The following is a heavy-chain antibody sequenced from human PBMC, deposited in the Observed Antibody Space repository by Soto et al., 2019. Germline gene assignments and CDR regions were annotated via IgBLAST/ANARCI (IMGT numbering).Heavy chain of an antibody. V-gene: IGHV4-30-2*01. CDR1: GGSISSGGYS. D-gene: IGHD3-3*01. CDR2: MYHSGST. J-gene: IGHJ5*02. CDR3: ARDVGRYYDFWSGYYTGGWNWFDP. Sequence: SETLSLTCAVSGGSISSGGYSWSWIRQPPGKGLEWIGYMYHSGSTNYNPSLKSRVTISVDTSKNQFSLKLSSVTAADTAVYYCARDVGRYYDFWSGYYTGGWNWFDPWGQGTLVTVSS.